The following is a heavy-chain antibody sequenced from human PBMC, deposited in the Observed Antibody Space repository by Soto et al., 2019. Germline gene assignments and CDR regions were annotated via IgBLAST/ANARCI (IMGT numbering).Heavy chain of an antibody. Sequence: QGQLVQSEAEVKKPGASVKVSCKASGYTFTRYGISWVRQAPGQGLEWIGWISGYNGDTTYAQKFQGRVTMTIDTSTSTAYMELRSLTSDDTAVYYCAKNGQPPYYYYGLDVWGQGTKVTVSS. V-gene: IGHV1-18*01. CDR3: AKNGQPPYYYYGLDV. CDR2: ISGYNGDT. D-gene: IGHD2-8*01. CDR1: GYTFTRYG. J-gene: IGHJ6*02.